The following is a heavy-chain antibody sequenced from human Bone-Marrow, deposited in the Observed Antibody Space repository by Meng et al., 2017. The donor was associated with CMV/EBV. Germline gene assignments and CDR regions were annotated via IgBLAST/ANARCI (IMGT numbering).Heavy chain of an antibody. Sequence: GGSLRLSCAASGFTFSSYGMHWVRQAPGKGLEWVAVIWYDGSNKYYADSVKGRFTISRDNSKNTLYLQMNSLRAEDTAVYYCAKEDGRLAYFEHWGQGTLVTVAS. J-gene: IGHJ4*02. CDR1: GFTFSSYG. D-gene: IGHD4-17*01. V-gene: IGHV3-33*06. CDR2: IWYDGSNK. CDR3: AKEDGRLAYFEH.